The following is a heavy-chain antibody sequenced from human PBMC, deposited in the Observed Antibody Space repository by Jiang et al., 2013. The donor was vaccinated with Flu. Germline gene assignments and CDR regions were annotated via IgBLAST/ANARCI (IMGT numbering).Heavy chain of an antibody. CDR2: IYYSGST. V-gene: IGHV4-61*01. Sequence: GSGLVKPSETLSLTCTVSGGSVSSGSYYWSWIRQPPGKGLEWIGYIYYSGSTNYNPSLKSRVTISVDMSKNQFSLKLSSVTAADTAVYYCAESLSSSWYAFDYWGQGPWSPSPQ. J-gene: IGHJ4*02. CDR1: GGSVSSGSYY. CDR3: AESLSSSWYAFDY. D-gene: IGHD6-13*01.